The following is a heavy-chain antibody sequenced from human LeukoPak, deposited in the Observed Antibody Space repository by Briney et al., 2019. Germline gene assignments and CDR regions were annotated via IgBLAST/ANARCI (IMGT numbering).Heavy chain of an antibody. CDR1: GFTFSSYG. J-gene: IGHJ4*02. D-gene: IGHD6-19*01. Sequence: GGSLRLSCAASGFTFSSYGMHWVRQAPGKGLEWVAFIRYDGSNKYYADSVRGRFTISRDNSKNTLYLQMNSLRAEDTAVYYCVCGGGYSSGWYLDYWGQGTLVTVSS. CDR3: VCGGGYSSGWYLDY. V-gene: IGHV3-30*02. CDR2: IRYDGSNK.